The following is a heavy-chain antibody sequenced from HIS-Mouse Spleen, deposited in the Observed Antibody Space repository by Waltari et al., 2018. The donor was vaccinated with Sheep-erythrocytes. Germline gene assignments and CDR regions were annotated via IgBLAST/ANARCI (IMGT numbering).Heavy chain of an antibody. CDR3: ARDEGTYYDFWSGYPPSYYFDY. D-gene: IGHD3-3*01. Sequence: QLQLQESGPGLVKPSETLSLTCTVSGGSISSSSYYWGWIRQPPGKGLEWIGSIYYSGRTDYNPSLKGRVTIAVDTAKNQFSLKLSSVTAADTAVYYCARDEGTYYDFWSGYPPSYYFDYWGQGTLVTVSS. CDR2: IYYSGRT. V-gene: IGHV4-39*07. J-gene: IGHJ4*02. CDR1: GGSISSSSYY.